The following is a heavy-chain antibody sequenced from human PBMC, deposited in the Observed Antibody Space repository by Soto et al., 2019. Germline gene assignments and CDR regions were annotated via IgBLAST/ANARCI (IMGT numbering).Heavy chain of an antibody. D-gene: IGHD6-13*01. V-gene: IGHV4-4*02. J-gene: IGHJ5*02. Sequence: QVQLQESGPGLVKPSGTLSLTCAVSGGSINSSNWWTWVRQPPGKGLAWIGNIYHSGNTNYNPSLKSRVTISVDKSKNQFSLRLSSVTAADTATYYCAREGPATIAADLSWFDPWGQGTLVTVSS. CDR2: IYHSGNT. CDR3: AREGPATIAADLSWFDP. CDR1: GGSINSSNW.